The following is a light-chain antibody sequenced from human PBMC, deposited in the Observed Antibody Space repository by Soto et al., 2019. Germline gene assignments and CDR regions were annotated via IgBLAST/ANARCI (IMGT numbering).Light chain of an antibody. CDR3: QQYNSWPPLT. J-gene: IGKJ4*01. Sequence: EIVMTQSPATLSVSPGERATLSCRASQSVSSNLAWYQQKPGQAPRLLIYAASTRATGIPARFSGSGSGTEFTLSISSLLSEDFAIYYCQQYNSWPPLTFGGGTKVDIK. V-gene: IGKV3-15*01. CDR2: AAS. CDR1: QSVSSN.